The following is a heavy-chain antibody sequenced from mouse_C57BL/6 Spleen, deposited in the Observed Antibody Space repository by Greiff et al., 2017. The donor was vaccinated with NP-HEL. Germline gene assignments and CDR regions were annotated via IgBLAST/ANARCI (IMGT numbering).Heavy chain of an antibody. CDR2: INPNNGGT. J-gene: IGHJ2*01. CDR3: ARGLYYFDY. V-gene: IGHV1-26*01. CDR1: GYTFTDYY. Sequence: EVKLQQSGPELVKPGASVKISCKASGYTFTDYYMNWVKQSHGQSLEWIGDINPNNGGTSYNQKFKGKATLTVDKSSSTAYMELRSLTSEDSAVYYCARGLYYFDYWGQGTTLTVSS.